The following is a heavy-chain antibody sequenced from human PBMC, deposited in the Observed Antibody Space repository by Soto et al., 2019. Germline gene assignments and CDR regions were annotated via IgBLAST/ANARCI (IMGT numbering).Heavy chain of an antibody. CDR3: SVTGGPLDY. CDR2: IRSKAYGGTT. CDR1: GFTFGDYA. Sequence: PGGSLRLSCTASGFTFGDYAMSWVRQAPGKGLEWVGFIRSKAYGGTTECAASVKGRFTISRDDSKSIAYLQMNSLKTEDTAVYYCSVTGGPLDYWGQGTLVTVSS. D-gene: IGHD2-15*01. J-gene: IGHJ4*02. V-gene: IGHV3-49*04.